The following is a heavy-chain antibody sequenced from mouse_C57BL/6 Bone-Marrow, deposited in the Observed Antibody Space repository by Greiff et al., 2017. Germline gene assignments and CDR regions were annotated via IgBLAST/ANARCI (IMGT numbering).Heavy chain of an antibody. Sequence: QVQLQKPGAELVKPGASVKMSCKASGYTFTSYWITWVKQRPGQGLEWIGDIYPGSGSTNYNEKFKSKATLTVDTSSSTAYMQLSSLTSEDSAVYYCARKTTVVAPDYYFDYWGQGTTLTVSS. CDR1: GYTFTSYW. CDR2: IYPGSGST. V-gene: IGHV1-55*01. J-gene: IGHJ2*01. CDR3: ARKTTVVAPDYYFDY. D-gene: IGHD1-1*01.